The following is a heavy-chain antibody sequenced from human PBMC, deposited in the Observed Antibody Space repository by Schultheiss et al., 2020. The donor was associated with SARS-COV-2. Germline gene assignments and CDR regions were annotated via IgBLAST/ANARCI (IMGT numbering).Heavy chain of an antibody. CDR2: MNPNSGNT. V-gene: IGHV1-18*01. CDR3: ARELPPAYSSGWTDFDY. Sequence: ASVKVSCKASGGTFSSYAINWVRQATGQGLEWMGWMNPNSGNTNYAQKLQGRVTMTTDTSTSTAYMELRSLRSDDTAVYYCARELPPAYSSGWTDFDYWGQGTLVTVSS. CDR1: GGTFSSYA. D-gene: IGHD6-19*01. J-gene: IGHJ4*02.